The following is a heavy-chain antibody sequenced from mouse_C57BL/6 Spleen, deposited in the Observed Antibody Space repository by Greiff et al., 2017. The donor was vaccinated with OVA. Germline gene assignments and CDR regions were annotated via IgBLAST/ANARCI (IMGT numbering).Heavy chain of an antibody. CDR3: ARYSNYVAMDY. J-gene: IGHJ4*01. CDR1: GFSLSTSGMG. Sequence: VKLVESGPGILQSSQTLSLTCSFSGFSLSTSGMGVSWIRQPSGKGLEWLAHIYWDDDKSYKPSLKSRLTISKDTSRNQVFLKITSVDTADTATYYCARYSNYVAMDYWGQGTSVTVSS. D-gene: IGHD2-5*01. V-gene: IGHV8-12*01. CDR2: IYWDDDK.